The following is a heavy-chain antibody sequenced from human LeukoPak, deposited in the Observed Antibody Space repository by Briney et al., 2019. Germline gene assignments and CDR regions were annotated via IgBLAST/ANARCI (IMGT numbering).Heavy chain of an antibody. CDR3: ARYGNSAVY. V-gene: IGHV4-39*07. Sequence: SETLSLTCTVSGGSISISRHYWAWIRQPPGKGLDWIGTIHYTGTTYHNPSLRSRVSISVDRSTNQFSLRVSPVTAADTAVYYCARYGNSAVYWGQGTLVTVSS. J-gene: IGHJ4*02. CDR1: GGSISISRHY. CDR2: IHYTGTT. D-gene: IGHD4-23*01.